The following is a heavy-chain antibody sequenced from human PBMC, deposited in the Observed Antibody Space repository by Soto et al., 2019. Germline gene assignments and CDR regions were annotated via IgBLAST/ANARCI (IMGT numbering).Heavy chain of an antibody. V-gene: IGHV3-11*01. CDR2: ISSSGSTI. J-gene: IGHJ6*03. D-gene: IGHD3-10*01. CDR1: GFTFSDYY. CDR3: ARTMVRGFMPLKHYSYRDV. Sequence: QVQLVESGGGLVKPGGSLRLSCAASGFTFSDYYMSWIRQAPGKGLEWVSYISSSGSTIYYADSVKGRFTISRDNAKNHRYLKITGRRAEATAVYYCARTMVRGFMPLKHYSYRDVGGKGTTVPVPS.